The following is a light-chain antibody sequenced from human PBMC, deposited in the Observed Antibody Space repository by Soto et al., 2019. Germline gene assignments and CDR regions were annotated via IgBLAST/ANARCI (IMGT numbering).Light chain of an antibody. CDR2: GGS. V-gene: IGKV3-20*01. CDR1: QSVNSTY. J-gene: IGKJ5*01. Sequence: EIVLTQSPGTLSLSPGERATLSCRASQSVNSTYLAWYQQKPGQAPRLLIYGGSSRATGIPDRFSGSGSGTVFTLTIRRLQPEDFAVYFCQQYGSSPPTTFGQGRRLEIK. CDR3: QQYGSSPPTT.